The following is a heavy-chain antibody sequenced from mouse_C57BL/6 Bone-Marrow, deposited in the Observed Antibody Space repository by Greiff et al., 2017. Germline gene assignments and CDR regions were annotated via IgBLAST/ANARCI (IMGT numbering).Heavy chain of an antibody. CDR2: IHPNSGST. D-gene: IGHD3-2*02. Sequence: VQLQQPGAELVKPGASVKLSCKASGYTFTSYWMHWVKQRPGQGLEWIGMIHPNSGSTNYNEKFKSKATLTVDKSSSTAYMQLSSLTSEDSAVYYWARRGSSGYGFAYWGQGTLVTVSA. CDR1: GYTFTSYW. CDR3: ARRGSSGYGFAY. V-gene: IGHV1-64*01. J-gene: IGHJ3*01.